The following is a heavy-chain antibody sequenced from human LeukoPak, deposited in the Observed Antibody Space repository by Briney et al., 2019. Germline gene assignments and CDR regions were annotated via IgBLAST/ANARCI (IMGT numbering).Heavy chain of an antibody. CDR3: AELGITMIGGV. Sequence: GSLRLSCAASGFTFSSYSMNWVRQAPGKGLEWVSSISGSNSYIYYADSVKGRFTISRDNAKNSLYLQMNSLRAEDTAVYYCAELGITMIGGVWGKGTTVTISS. J-gene: IGHJ6*04. V-gene: IGHV3-21*01. CDR2: ISGSNSYI. D-gene: IGHD3-10*02. CDR1: GFTFSSYS.